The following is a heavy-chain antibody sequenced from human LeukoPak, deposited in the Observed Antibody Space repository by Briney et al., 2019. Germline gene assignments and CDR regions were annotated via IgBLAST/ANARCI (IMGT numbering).Heavy chain of an antibody. J-gene: IGHJ3*02. CDR2: ISSSGGST. CDR1: GFTFSSYA. V-gene: IGHV3-23*01. Sequence: GGSLRLSCAASGFTFSSYAMSWVRQAPGKGLEWVSGISSSGGSTFYADSVKGRFSISRDNSKNTLYLQMNSLRAEDTAVYFCARMNFYTAGWYRGAFDIWGQGTMVTVSS. CDR3: ARMNFYTAGWYRGAFDI. D-gene: IGHD6-19*01.